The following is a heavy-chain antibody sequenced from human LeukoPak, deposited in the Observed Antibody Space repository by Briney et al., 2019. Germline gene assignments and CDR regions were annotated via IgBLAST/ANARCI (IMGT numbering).Heavy chain of an antibody. CDR2: TSSSSSYI. J-gene: IGHJ4*02. Sequence: GGSLRLSCAASGFTFSSYSMNWVRQAPGKGLEWVSSTSSSSSYIYYADSVKGRFTISRDNAKNSLYLQMNSLRAEDTAVYYCASSQNLEWSKDAYYFDYWGQGTLVTVSS. CDR1: GFTFSSYS. V-gene: IGHV3-21*01. D-gene: IGHD3-3*01. CDR3: ASSQNLEWSKDAYYFDY.